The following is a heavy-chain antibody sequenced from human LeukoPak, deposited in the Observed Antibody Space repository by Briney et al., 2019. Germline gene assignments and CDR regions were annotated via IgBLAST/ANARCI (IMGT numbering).Heavy chain of an antibody. J-gene: IGHJ5*02. Sequence: SGTLCLSCAASGVSISSYYRSWVRQAPGKGLGWVARIYSGGSTNYNPSLKRGVTISVDTSKNKLFLQQSTVTAADTPAYYCAREGLNMVRGVSPMEALGSFDPWGQGTLVTVS. V-gene: IGHV4-4*07. CDR1: GVSISSYY. CDR2: IYSGGST. CDR3: AREGLNMVRGVSPMEALGSFDP. D-gene: IGHD3-10*01.